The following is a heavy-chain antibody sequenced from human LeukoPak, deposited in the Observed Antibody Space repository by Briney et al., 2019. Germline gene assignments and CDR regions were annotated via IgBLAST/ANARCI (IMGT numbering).Heavy chain of an antibody. V-gene: IGHV4-4*07. D-gene: IGHD3-22*01. CDR2: IYTSGST. J-gene: IGHJ4*02. CDR3: ARDTYNYDSSGYRGFDY. CDR1: GGSISSYY. Sequence: SETLSLTCTVSGGSISSYYWSWIRQPAGKGLEWIGRIYTSGSTNYNPSLKSRVTMSVDTSKNQFSLKLSSVTAADTAVYYCARDTYNYDSSGYRGFDYWGQGTLVTVSS.